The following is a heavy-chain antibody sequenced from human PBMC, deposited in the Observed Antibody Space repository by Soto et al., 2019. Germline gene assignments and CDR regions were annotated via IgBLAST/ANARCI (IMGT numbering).Heavy chain of an antibody. CDR2: ISSSSSYI. CDR3: ARTQTRSWNDGDY. CDR1: GFTFSSYS. Sequence: GGSLRLSCAASGFTFSSYSMNWVRQAPGKGLEWVSSISSSSSYIYYADSVKGRFTISRDNAKNSLYLQMNSLRAEDTAVYYCARTQTRSWNDGDYWGQGTLVTVSS. J-gene: IGHJ4*02. V-gene: IGHV3-21*01. D-gene: IGHD1-1*01.